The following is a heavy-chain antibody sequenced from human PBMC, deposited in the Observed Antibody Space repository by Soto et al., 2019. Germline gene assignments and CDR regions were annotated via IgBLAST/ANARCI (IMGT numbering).Heavy chain of an antibody. D-gene: IGHD3-3*01. J-gene: IGHJ4*02. CDR1: GDSVSTTSAA. Sequence: SQTLSLTCAISGDSVSTTSAAWSWIRQSPSRGLEWPGRTYHRSKWYKDYAVSVKSRVTINPDTSKNQLSLQLNSVTPEDTDVYYCARDNPYDFFDYWGQGTLVTVSS. CDR2: TYHRSKWYK. CDR3: ARDNPYDFFDY. V-gene: IGHV6-1*01.